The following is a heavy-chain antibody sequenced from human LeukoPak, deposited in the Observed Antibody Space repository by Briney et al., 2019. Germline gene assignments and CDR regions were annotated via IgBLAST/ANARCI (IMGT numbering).Heavy chain of an antibody. CDR1: GFTFSSFA. CDR3: AKDLPDYGDYIEGY. D-gene: IGHD4-17*01. J-gene: IGHJ4*02. V-gene: IGHV3-23*01. Sequence: GGSLRLSCAASGFTFSSFAMSWVRQAPRKGLEWVSTISGRGGTTNYADSVRGRFTFSRDNSKNTLYLQMNSLRAEDTAVYYCAKDLPDYGDYIEGYWGQGTLVTVSS. CDR2: ISGRGGTT.